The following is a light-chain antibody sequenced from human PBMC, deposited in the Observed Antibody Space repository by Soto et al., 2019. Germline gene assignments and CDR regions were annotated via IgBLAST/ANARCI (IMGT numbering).Light chain of an antibody. CDR3: AAWDDSLDGRAV. Sequence: QSVLTQPPSASATPGQRVTISCSGSSSNIGRNTVNWYQQLPGTAPKLLIYSNNVRPSGVPDRFSGSISGTSASLAISGLQSEDEADYYCAAWDDSLDGRAVFGGGTKLTVL. J-gene: IGLJ2*01. CDR2: SNN. CDR1: SSNIGRNT. V-gene: IGLV1-44*01.